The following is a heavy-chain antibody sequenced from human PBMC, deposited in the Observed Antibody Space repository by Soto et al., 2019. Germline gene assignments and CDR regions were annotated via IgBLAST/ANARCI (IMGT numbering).Heavy chain of an antibody. D-gene: IGHD5-18*01. CDR2: VGTNEYIT. CDR3: VNDQRMHLWSQSFDH. Sequence: GGSLRLSCSASGFSFSSYAMHWVRQAPGKGPEYVSVVGTNEYITYYADSVKGRFTISRDNSKNTLYLQMSSLRVEDTAVYYCVNDQRMHLWSQSFDHWGRGTMVTVSS. J-gene: IGHJ4*02. CDR1: GFSFSSYA. V-gene: IGHV3-64D*08.